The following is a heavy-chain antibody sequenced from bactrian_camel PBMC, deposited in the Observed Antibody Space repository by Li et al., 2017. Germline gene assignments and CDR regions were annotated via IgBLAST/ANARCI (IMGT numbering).Heavy chain of an antibody. D-gene: IGHD3*01. J-gene: IGHJ4*01. Sequence: HVQLVESGGDLVQPGGSLRLSCAVSGFTTSRYWMNRVRQVPGKGLEWVSGINNRGDTTYYADSVKGRFTISRDNAKDMLYLHLNSLKTEDTAIYYCAKGGYGSPYIFTVWGRGTQVTVS. V-gene: IGHV3S1*01. CDR2: INNRGDTT. CDR1: GFTTSRYW. CDR3: AKGGYGSPYIFTV.